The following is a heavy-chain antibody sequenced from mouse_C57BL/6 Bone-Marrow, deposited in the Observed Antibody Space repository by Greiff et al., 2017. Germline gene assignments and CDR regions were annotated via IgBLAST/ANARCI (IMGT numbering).Heavy chain of an antibody. CDR1: GYTFTDYY. CDR2: INPNNGGT. J-gene: IGHJ1*03. Sequence: EVKLQQSGPELVKPGASVKISCKASGYTFTDYYMNWVKQSHGKSLEWIGDINPNNGGTSYNQKFKGKATLTVDKSSSTAYMELRSLTSEDSAVYYCAREKLDWYFDVWGTGTTVTVSS. CDR3: AREKLDWYFDV. V-gene: IGHV1-26*01. D-gene: IGHD4-1*01.